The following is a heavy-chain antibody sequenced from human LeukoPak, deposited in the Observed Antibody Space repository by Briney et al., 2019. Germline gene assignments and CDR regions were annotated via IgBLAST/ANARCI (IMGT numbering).Heavy chain of an antibody. CDR3: ARGGWYPESFQH. Sequence: SETLSLTCTVSGGSLRSDFYYCGWIRQPPGKGLEWIGSIYYSGSTYYNPSLKSRVTISVDTSKNQFSLKLSSVTAADTAVYYCARGGWYPESFQHWGQGALVTVSS. D-gene: IGHD6-19*01. CDR2: IYYSGST. CDR1: GGSLRSDFYY. V-gene: IGHV4-39*07. J-gene: IGHJ1*01.